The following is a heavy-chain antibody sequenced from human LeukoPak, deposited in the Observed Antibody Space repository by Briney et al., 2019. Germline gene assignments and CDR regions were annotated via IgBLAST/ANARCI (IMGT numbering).Heavy chain of an antibody. CDR3: ARRTAEYDSSGYYYATLDY. CDR1: GYTFIGYY. Sequence: ASVKVSCKASGYTFIGYYMHWVRQAPGQGLEWMGWINPNSGGTDYAQKFQGRVTMTRDTSISTVYMDLSRLRSDDTAVYYCARRTAEYDSSGYYYATLDYWGQGTLVTVSS. D-gene: IGHD3-22*01. CDR2: INPNSGGT. J-gene: IGHJ4*02. V-gene: IGHV1-2*02.